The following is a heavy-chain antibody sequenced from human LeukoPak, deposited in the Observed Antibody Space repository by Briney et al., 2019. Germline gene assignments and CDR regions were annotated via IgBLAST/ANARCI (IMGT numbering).Heavy chain of an antibody. J-gene: IGHJ5*02. Sequence: PSETLSLTCTVSGGSISSGGYYWSWIRQHPGKGLEWIGYIYYSGSIYYNPSLKSRVTISMDTSKNQFSLKLSSVTAADTAVYYCARDRRITIFGVVTHRWFDPWGQGTLVTVSS. CDR1: GGSISSGGYY. CDR3: ARDRRITIFGVVTHRWFDP. V-gene: IGHV4-31*03. CDR2: IYYSGSI. D-gene: IGHD3-3*01.